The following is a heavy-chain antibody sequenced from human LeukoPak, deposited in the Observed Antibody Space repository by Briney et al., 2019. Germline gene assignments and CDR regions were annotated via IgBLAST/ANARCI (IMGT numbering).Heavy chain of an antibody. CDR2: ISSTSTYI. CDR3: ARVLGGYCSGTLCAFDI. J-gene: IGHJ3*02. D-gene: IGHD2-2*01. Sequence: GGSLRLSCAASGFTFSSYSMIWVRQASGRGLEWVSSISSTSTYIYYADSVKGRFTISRDNAKNSLNLQMSSLRAEDTAVYYCARVLGGYCSGTLCAFDIWGQGTMVTVSS. V-gene: IGHV3-21*01. CDR1: GFTFSSYS.